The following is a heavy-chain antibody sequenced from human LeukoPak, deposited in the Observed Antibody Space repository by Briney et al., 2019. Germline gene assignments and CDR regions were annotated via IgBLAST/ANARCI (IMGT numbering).Heavy chain of an antibody. Sequence: GGSLRLSCAASGFTFSSDAMSWVRQAPGKGLEWVSAISGSGGSTYYADSVKGRFTISRDNSKNTLYLQMNSLRAEDTAVYYCAKDRVFYGGAFDIWGHGTMVTVSS. V-gene: IGHV3-23*01. CDR3: AKDRVFYGGAFDI. D-gene: IGHD4-23*01. CDR2: ISGSGGST. CDR1: GFTFSSDA. J-gene: IGHJ3*02.